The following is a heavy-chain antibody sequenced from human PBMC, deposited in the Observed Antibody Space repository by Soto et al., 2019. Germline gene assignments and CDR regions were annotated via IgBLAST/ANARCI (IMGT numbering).Heavy chain of an antibody. J-gene: IGHJ5*02. CDR2: IYYSGST. D-gene: IGHD2-21*02. Sequence: KTSETLSLTCTVSGGSISSSSYYWGWIRQPPGKGLEWIGSIYYSGSTYYNPSLKSRVTISVDTSKNQFSLKLSSVTAADTAVYYCARLFWGDSGLNNWFDPWGQGTLVTVSS. V-gene: IGHV4-39*01. CDR3: ARLFWGDSGLNNWFDP. CDR1: GGSISSSSYY.